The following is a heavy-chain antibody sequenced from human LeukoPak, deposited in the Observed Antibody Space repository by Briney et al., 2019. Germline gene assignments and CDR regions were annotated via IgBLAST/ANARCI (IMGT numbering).Heavy chain of an antibody. D-gene: IGHD1-26*01. CDR2: ISYDGSNK. J-gene: IGHJ4*02. V-gene: IGHV3-30*18. CDR3: AKNVGWELGVKDY. Sequence: HPGRSLRLSCAASGFTFSSYGMHWVRQAPGKGLEWVAVISYDGSNKYYADSVKGRFTISRDNSKNTLYLQMNSLRAEDTAVYYCAKNVGWELGVKDYWGQGTLVTVSS. CDR1: GFTFSSYG.